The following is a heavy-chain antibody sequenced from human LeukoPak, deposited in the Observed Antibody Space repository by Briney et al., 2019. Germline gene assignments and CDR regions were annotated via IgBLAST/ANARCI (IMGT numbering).Heavy chain of an antibody. CDR2: ISYDGSNK. D-gene: IGHD4-17*01. CDR3: AKDFLDYGDFGYFDY. J-gene: IGHJ4*02. V-gene: IGHV3-30*18. CDR1: GFTFSTYG. Sequence: GGSLRLSCAASGFTFSTYGMHWVRQAPGKGLEWVAGISYDGSNKYYADSVKGRFTISRDNSKHTLYLQMNSLRAEDTAVYYCAKDFLDYGDFGYFDYWGQGTLVTVSS.